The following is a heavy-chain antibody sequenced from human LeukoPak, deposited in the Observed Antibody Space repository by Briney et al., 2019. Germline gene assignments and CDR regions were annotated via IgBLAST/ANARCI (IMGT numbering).Heavy chain of an antibody. CDR2: FDPEDGET. Sequence: ASVKVSCKVSGYTLSELSMHWVLQAPGKGLEWMGGFDPEDGETIYAQKFQGRVTMTEDTSTDTAYMELSSLRSEDTAVYYCARATAGTGGSGVVKLTPEYYYYYMDVWGKGTTVTVSS. CDR3: ARATAGTGGSGVVKLTPEYYYYYMDV. CDR1: GYTLSELS. J-gene: IGHJ6*03. D-gene: IGHD3-3*01. V-gene: IGHV1-24*01.